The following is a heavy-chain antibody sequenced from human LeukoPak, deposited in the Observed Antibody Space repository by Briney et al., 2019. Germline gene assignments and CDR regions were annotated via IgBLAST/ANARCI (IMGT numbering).Heavy chain of an antibody. J-gene: IGHJ6*03. D-gene: IGHD3-16*01. CDR1: GGTFSSYV. V-gene: IGHV1-69*13. CDR3: ARGLGGLIRPGNVDYYHMDV. CDR2: FIPIFGTP. Sequence: SVKVSCKASGGTFSSYVISWVRQAPGQGLEWMGGFIPIFGTPDYAQKFQGRVTFTADESTGTAYMELSSLRSEDTAVYYCARGLGGLIRPGNVDYYHMDVWGKGTTVIVSS.